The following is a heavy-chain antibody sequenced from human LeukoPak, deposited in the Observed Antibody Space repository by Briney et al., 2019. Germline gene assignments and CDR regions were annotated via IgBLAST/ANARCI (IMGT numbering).Heavy chain of an antibody. CDR2: IYHSGST. Sequence: GSLRLSCAASGFTFSSYAMHWVRQPPGKGLEWIGEIYHSGSTNYNPSLKSRVTISVDKSKNQFSLKLSSVTAADTAVYYCARDALDYYGSGRRLPYYYYGMDVWGQGTTVTVSS. CDR3: ARDALDYYGSGRRLPYYYYGMDV. V-gene: IGHV4-4*02. D-gene: IGHD3-10*01. J-gene: IGHJ6*02. CDR1: GFTFSSYA.